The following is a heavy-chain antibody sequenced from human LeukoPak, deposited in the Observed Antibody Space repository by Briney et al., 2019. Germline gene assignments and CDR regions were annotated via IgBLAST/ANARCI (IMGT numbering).Heavy chain of an antibody. CDR2: IKQDGSEK. Sequence: LXLSXAASGFTFXNYWMSWVRQAPGKGLEWVANIKQDGSEKYYVDSVKGRFTISRDNAKNSLYLQMSSLRAEDTAVYYCARGMDVRGQGTTVTVSS. CDR1: GFTFXNYW. J-gene: IGHJ6*02. CDR3: ARGMDV. V-gene: IGHV3-7*03.